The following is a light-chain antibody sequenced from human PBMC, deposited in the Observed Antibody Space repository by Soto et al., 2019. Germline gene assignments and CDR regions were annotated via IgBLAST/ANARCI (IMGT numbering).Light chain of an antibody. CDR1: QGIGST. V-gene: IGKV3-15*01. CDR2: DAS. Sequence: EIVLTQSPGTLSVSPGERATLSCRASQGIGSTLAWYQQKPGQTPRLLIYDASTRATGIPARFSGIGSGTEFTLIISSLQSEDFGVYYCQHYKTWPLSFGGGTKVDIK. CDR3: QHYKTWPLS. J-gene: IGKJ4*01.